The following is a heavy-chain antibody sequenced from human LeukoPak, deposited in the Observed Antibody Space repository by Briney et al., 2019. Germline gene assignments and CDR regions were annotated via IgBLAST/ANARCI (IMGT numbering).Heavy chain of an antibody. J-gene: IGHJ5*02. Sequence: SVKVSCKASGGTFISYAISWVRQAPGQGLEWMGGIIPIFGTANYAQKFQGRVTITADESTSIAYMELSSLRSEDTAVYYCARSILDIVVVPAAIWWFDPWGQGTLVTVSS. CDR1: GGTFISYA. CDR3: ARSILDIVVVPAAIWWFDP. D-gene: IGHD2-2*02. CDR2: IIPIFGTA. V-gene: IGHV1-69*13.